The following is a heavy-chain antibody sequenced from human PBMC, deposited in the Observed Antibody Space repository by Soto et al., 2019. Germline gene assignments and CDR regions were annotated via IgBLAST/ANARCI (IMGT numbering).Heavy chain of an antibody. J-gene: IGHJ4*02. D-gene: IGHD6-6*01. CDR1: GFIVSYNY. V-gene: IGHV3-53*01. CDR2: ISSGDST. Sequence: PGGSLRLSCAASGFIVSYNYMIWVRQAPGEGLEWVSLISSGDSTYYADSVKGRFTISRDNSKNTLFLQINSLRAEDTAVYYCARVRGSSSAFFDYWGQGTLVTAPQ. CDR3: ARVRGSSSAFFDY.